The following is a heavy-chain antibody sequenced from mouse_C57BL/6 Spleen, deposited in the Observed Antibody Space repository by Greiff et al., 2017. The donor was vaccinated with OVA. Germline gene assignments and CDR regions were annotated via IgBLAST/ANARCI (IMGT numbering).Heavy chain of an antibody. CDR2: INPSSGYT. D-gene: IGHD2-3*01. V-gene: IGHV1-7*01. J-gene: IGHJ1*03. CDR3: ARDYEGYYTYFDV. CDR1: GYTFTSYW. Sequence: QVQLQQSGAELAKPGASVKLSCKASGYTFTSYWMHWVNQRPGQGLEWIGYINPSSGYTKYNQKFKDKATLTADKSSSTAYMQLSSLTYEDSAVYYCARDYEGYYTYFDVWGTGTTVTVSS.